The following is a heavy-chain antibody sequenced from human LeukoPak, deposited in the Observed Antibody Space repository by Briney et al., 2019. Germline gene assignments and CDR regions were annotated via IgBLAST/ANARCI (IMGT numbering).Heavy chain of an antibody. D-gene: IGHD5-24*01. CDR2: ISGSGGST. CDR3: AKDDRWLQFCC. Sequence: GGSLRLSCAASGFTFSSYGMSWVRQAPGKGLEWVSAISGSGGSTYYADSVKGRFTISTDNSKNTPYLQMNSLRAEDTAVYYCAKDDRWLQFCCWGQGTLVTVSA. V-gene: IGHV3-23*01. J-gene: IGHJ4*02. CDR1: GFTFSSYG.